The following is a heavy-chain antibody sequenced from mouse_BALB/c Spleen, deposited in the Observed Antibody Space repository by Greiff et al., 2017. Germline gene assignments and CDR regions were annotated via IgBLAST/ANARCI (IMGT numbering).Heavy chain of an antibody. CDR2: IWAGGST. D-gene: IGHD2-1*01. J-gene: IGHJ4*01. V-gene: IGHV2-9*02. CDR1: GFSLTSYG. Sequence: QVQLKESGPGLVAPSQSLSITCTVSGFSLTSYGVHWVRQPPGKGLEWLGVIWAGGSTNYNSALMSRLSISKDNSKSQVFLKMNSLQTDDTAMYYCARDGKTLYAMDYWGQGTSVTVSS. CDR3: ARDGKTLYAMDY.